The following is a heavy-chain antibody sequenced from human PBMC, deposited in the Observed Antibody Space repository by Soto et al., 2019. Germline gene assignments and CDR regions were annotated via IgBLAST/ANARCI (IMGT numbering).Heavy chain of an antibody. CDR2: ISGSGGST. CDR1: GFTFSSYA. Sequence: GGSLRLSCAASGFTFSSYAMSWVRQAPGKGLEWVSAISGSGGSTYYADSVKGRFTISRDNSKNTLYLQMNSLRAEDTAVYYWAKGFYGSGSYLGMDVWGQGTTVTVSS. D-gene: IGHD3-10*01. J-gene: IGHJ6*02. CDR3: AKGFYGSGSYLGMDV. V-gene: IGHV3-23*01.